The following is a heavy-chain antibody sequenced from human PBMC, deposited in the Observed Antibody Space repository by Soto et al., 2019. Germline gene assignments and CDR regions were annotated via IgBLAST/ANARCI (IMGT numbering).Heavy chain of an antibody. D-gene: IGHD6-19*01. Sequence: EVQLVDSGGGLVQPGGSLRLSCAASGFTCSGYSMFWFRQAPGKGLEYVSAINTNGVNTFYANSVKGRFTISRDNSKNTMYRQMGSLRAEDMAVYYCARGRVEDSSGWATYFDYWGQGTLVTVSS. CDR1: GFTCSGYS. V-gene: IGHV3-64*01. J-gene: IGHJ4*02. CDR3: ARGRVEDSSGWATYFDY. CDR2: INTNGVNT.